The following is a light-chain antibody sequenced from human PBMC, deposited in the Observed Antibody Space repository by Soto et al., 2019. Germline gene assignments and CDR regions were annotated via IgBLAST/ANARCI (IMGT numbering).Light chain of an antibody. J-gene: IGKJ4*01. V-gene: IGKV3-20*01. CDR1: QSISSTH. Sequence: IVLTQSPGTLSLSPGEGAILSCRASQSISSTHLVWYQQKPGQAPSLLIFGASSRATGIPDRFSGSGSGTDFTLTISSLQAEDVAVYYCQQYYSTPLTFGGGTKVDIK. CDR2: GAS. CDR3: QQYYSTPLT.